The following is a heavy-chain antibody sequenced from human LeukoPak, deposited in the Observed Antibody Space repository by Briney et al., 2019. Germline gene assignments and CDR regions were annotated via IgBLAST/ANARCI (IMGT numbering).Heavy chain of an antibody. Sequence: PGGSLRLSCAASGFTVSSNYMSWVRQAPGKGLEWVSVIYSGGSTYYADSVKGRFTISRDNSKNTLYLQMNSPRAEDTAVYYCAVGRYFGWFDPWGQGTLVTVSS. J-gene: IGHJ5*02. D-gene: IGHD3-9*01. CDR3: AVGRYFGWFDP. CDR1: GFTVSSNY. CDR2: IYSGGST. V-gene: IGHV3-66*02.